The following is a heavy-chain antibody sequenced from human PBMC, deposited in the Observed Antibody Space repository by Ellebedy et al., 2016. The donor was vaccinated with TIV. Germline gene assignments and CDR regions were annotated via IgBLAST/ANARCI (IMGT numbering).Heavy chain of an antibody. J-gene: IGHJ4*02. D-gene: IGHD6-13*01. CDR2: ISDDGTIE. V-gene: IGHV3-30-3*01. CDR1: GFTFSYYA. CDR3: AVSRWAAAGLYYFDF. Sequence: PGGSLRLSCAASGFTFSYYALHWVRQAPGKGLEWVAVISDDGTIEHYGDSVKGRFTISRDNSKNTLYKQMNRLRVEDTAVYYCAVSRWAAAGLYYFDFWGQGTLVTVSS.